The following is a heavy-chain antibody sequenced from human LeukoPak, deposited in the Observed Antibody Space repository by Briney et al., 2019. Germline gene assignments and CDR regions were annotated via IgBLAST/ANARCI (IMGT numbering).Heavy chain of an antibody. V-gene: IGHV4-34*01. CDR1: GGSFSGYY. J-gene: IGHJ2*01. CDR3: ARPRIRYFDL. D-gene: IGHD2-21*01. CDR2: INHSGST. Sequence: SETLSLTCAVYGGSFSGYYWSWIRQPPGKGLEWIGEINHSGSTNYNPSLKSRVTISVDTSKNQFYLKLSSVTAADTAVYYCARPRIRYFDLWGRGTLVTVSS.